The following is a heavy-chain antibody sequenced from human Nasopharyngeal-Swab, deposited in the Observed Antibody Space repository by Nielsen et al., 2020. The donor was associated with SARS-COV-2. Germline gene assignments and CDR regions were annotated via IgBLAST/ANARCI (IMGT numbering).Heavy chain of an antibody. CDR1: GFTFGTYW. V-gene: IGHV3-7*01. CDR3: ARVGWWFHYYFDY. J-gene: IGHJ4*02. D-gene: IGHD2-15*01. CDR2: IKQDGSEK. Sequence: ESPKISCAGAGFTFGTYWMTWVRLAPGKGLEWVANIKQDGSEKYYVDSVKGRFTISRDNAKNSLYLQMSSLRAEDTAVYYCARVGWWFHYYFDYWGQGTLATVSS.